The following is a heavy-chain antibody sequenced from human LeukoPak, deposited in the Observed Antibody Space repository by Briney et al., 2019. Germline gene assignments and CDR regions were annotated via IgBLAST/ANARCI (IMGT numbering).Heavy chain of an antibody. V-gene: IGHV1-18*01. CDR1: GYTFTSYD. Sequence: ASVKVSCKASGYTFTSYDINWVRQATGQGLEWMGWISAYNGNTNYAQKLQGRVTMTTDTSTSTAHMELRSLRSDDTAVYYCARDLRATVTGGSNWFDPWGQGTLVTVSS. CDR3: ARDLRATVTGGSNWFDP. D-gene: IGHD4-4*01. J-gene: IGHJ5*02. CDR2: ISAYNGNT.